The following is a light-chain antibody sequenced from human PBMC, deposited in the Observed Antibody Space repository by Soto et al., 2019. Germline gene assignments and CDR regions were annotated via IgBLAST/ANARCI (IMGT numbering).Light chain of an antibody. J-gene: IGKJ2*01. CDR1: LIFNINY. CDR2: GAS. V-gene: IGKV3-20*01. Sequence: EIVLTQSPGTLSLSPGETAILSCRASLIFNINYLGWYQQKPGQAPRLVIYGASSRATGIPDRFSGSGSGTDFTLIISRLEPEYFAVYYCQQYYTSPYTFGQGTKLEIK. CDR3: QQYYTSPYT.